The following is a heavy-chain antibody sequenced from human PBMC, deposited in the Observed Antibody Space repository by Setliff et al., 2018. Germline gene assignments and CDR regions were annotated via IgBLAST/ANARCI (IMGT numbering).Heavy chain of an antibody. V-gene: IGHV1-69*10. CDR3: ARHGSSGKSDASDI. CDR2: IIPILGIA. D-gene: IGHD3-10*01. J-gene: IGHJ3*02. CDR1: GGTFSSYA. Sequence: GASVKVSCKASGGTFSSYAISWVRQAPGQGLEWMGGIIPILGIANYAQKFQGRVTMTTDTSTSTAYMELRSLTSDDTAVYYCARHGSSGKSDASDIWGQGTMVTVS.